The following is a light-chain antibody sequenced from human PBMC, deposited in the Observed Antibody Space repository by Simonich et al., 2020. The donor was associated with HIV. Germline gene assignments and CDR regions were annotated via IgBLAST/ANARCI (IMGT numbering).Light chain of an antibody. Sequence: AIQMTQSPSSLSASVGDRVTITCRASQSIRNDLGWYQQKPGEAQKLLIYAASSLQSGVPSRFSGSGSGTDFTLTSSSLQPEDFATYYCLQDYTYPLTFGGGNKVEI. CDR2: AAS. CDR1: QSIRND. V-gene: IGKV1-6*01. J-gene: IGKJ4*01. CDR3: LQDYTYPLT.